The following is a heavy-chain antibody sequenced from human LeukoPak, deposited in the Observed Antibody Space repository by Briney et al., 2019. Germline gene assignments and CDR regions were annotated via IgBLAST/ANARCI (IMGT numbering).Heavy chain of an antibody. Sequence: PSETLSLTCTVSGGSISSYYWSWIRQPPGKGLEWIGYIYYSGSTNYNPSLKSRVAISADTSKNQFSLKLSSVTAADTAVYYCARRRDGYNFAFDIWGQGTMVTVSS. D-gene: IGHD5-24*01. CDR3: ARRRDGYNFAFDI. CDR1: GGSISSYY. J-gene: IGHJ3*02. CDR2: IYYSGST. V-gene: IGHV4-59*08.